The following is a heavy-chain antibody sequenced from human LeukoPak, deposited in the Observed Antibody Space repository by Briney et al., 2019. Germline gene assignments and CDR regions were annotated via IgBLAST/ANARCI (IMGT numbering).Heavy chain of an antibody. J-gene: IGHJ4*02. CDR2: INPNSGGT. V-gene: IGHV1-2*02. CDR3: ARRCDTSSYYTYYFDY. Sequence: ASVKVSCKASGYTFTAYYIHWVRQAPGQGLEWMGWINPNSGGTNYAQKFQGRVTMTRDTSISTAYMELSRLRSDDTAVYFCARRCDTSSYYTYYFDYWGQGTLVIVSS. D-gene: IGHD3-22*01. CDR1: GYTFTAYY.